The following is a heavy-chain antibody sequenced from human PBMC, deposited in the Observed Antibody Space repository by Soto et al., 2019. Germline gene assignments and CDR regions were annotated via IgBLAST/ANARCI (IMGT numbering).Heavy chain of an antibody. J-gene: IGHJ4*02. CDR1: GGSISSSSYY. CDR2: IYYSGST. D-gene: IGHD6-19*01. CDR3: ARRSSGWYDIYYFDY. Sequence: QLQLQESGPGLVKPSETLSLTCTVSGGSISSSSYYWGWIRQPPGKGLEWIGSIYYSGSTYYNPSLKSRGTISVDTSKNQFSLKLSSVTAADTAVYYCARRSSGWYDIYYFDYWGQGTLVTVSS. V-gene: IGHV4-39*01.